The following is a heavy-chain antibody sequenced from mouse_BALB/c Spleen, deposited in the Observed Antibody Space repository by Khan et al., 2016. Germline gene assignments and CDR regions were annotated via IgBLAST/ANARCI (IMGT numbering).Heavy chain of an antibody. J-gene: IGHJ4*01. V-gene: IGHV3-2*02. CDR3: ARGEEGDYYGNDYYGMDD. Sequence: EVQLQESGPGLVKPSQSLSLTCTVTGYSITSDYAWNWIRQFPGNKLEWMGYISFSGSTTYNPSLNSRISITRATSKNQFFLQLNSVTIEDTATYYCARGEEGDYYGNDYYGMDDWGQGTSVTVSS. CDR1: GYSITSDYA. CDR2: ISFSGST. D-gene: IGHD2-1*01.